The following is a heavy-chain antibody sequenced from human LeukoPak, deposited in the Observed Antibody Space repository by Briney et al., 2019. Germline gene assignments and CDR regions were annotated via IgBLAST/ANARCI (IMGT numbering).Heavy chain of an antibody. J-gene: IGHJ4*02. CDR1: GGSISSGGYY. V-gene: IGHV4-31*03. D-gene: IGHD2-21*02. Sequence: SQTLSLTCTVSGGSISSGGYYWSWIRQHPGKGLEWIGYIYYSGSTYYNPSLKSRVTISVDTSKNQFSLKLSSVTAADTAVYYCASLDDCGGDVGCDYWGQGTLVTVSS. CDR3: ASLDDCGGDVGCDY. CDR2: IYYSGST.